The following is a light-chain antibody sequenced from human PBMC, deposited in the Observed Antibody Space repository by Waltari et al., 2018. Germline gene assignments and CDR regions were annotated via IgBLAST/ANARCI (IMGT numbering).Light chain of an antibody. Sequence: QSVLTQPPSVSGAPGQRVTISCTGSSSNIGAGYDVHWYQQLPGTAPKLLIYGNSNRPSGLPDLFSGSKSGTSASLAITGLRAEDESDYYCQSYDSSLSVVFGGGTKLTVL. CDR3: QSYDSSLSVV. J-gene: IGLJ2*01. CDR1: SSNIGAGYD. V-gene: IGLV1-40*01. CDR2: GNS.